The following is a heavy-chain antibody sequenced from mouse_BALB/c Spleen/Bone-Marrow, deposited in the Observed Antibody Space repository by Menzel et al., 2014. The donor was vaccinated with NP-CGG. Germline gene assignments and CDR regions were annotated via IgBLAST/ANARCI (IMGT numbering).Heavy chain of an antibody. J-gene: IGHJ3*01. CDR2: INPESNTI. CDR3: ARLGYYGWFAY. Sequence: EVQLVESGGGLVQPGGPLKLSCAASGFDFSRYWMSWVRQAPGKGLQWIGEINPESNTINYSPSLKDKFIISRDNAKNTLYLQMSKVKSEDAALYCCARLGYYGWFAYWGQGTLVTVSA. CDR1: GFDFSRYW. D-gene: IGHD2-3*01. V-gene: IGHV4-1*02.